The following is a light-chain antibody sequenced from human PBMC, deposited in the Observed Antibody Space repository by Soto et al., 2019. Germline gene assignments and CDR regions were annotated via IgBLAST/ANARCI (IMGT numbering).Light chain of an antibody. Sequence: QSVLTQPVSVSGSPGQLITISCTGTSGDVGGYNYVSWYQQHPGKAPKLMIYDVSNRPSGVSNRFSGSKSGNTASLTISGLQAEDEADYYCNSYTSSSTYVFGTGTKVTVL. J-gene: IGLJ1*01. V-gene: IGLV2-14*03. CDR1: SGDVGGYNY. CDR2: DVS. CDR3: NSYTSSSTYV.